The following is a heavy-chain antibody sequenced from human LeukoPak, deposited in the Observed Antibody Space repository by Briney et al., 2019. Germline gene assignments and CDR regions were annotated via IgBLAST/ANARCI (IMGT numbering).Heavy chain of an antibody. V-gene: IGHV1-2*02. CDR1: GYTFTDYY. D-gene: IGHD2-2*01. CDR2: INPHGTGT. J-gene: IGHJ4*02. Sequence: ASVKVSCKASGYTFTDYYLHWVRQAPGQGLEWLGWINPHGTGTTYAQKFRGRVTMTRDTSMNTDYLELSGLGADDTAVYYCARGGSDCYTTSCQRNFDYWGQGTLVTVSP. CDR3: ARGGSDCYTTSCQRNFDY.